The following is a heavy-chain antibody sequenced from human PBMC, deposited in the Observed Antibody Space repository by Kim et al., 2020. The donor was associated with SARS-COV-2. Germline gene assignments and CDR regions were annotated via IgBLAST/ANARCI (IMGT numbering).Heavy chain of an antibody. CDR3: AKLWGGRGYATAYMDL. CDR1: GFTFSSNG. V-gene: IGHV3-30*18. J-gene: IGHJ6*03. Sequence: GGSLRLSCVASGFTFSSNGMNWVRQAPGKGLEWVAVIFHSGGNIYYAESMKGRFTVSRDNSQNTVYLLMNSLRVEDTAVYYCAKLWGGRGYATAYMDLWG. D-gene: IGHD2-15*01. CDR2: IFHSGGNI.